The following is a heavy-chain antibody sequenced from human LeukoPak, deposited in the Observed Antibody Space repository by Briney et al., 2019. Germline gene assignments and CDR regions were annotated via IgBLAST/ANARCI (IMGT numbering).Heavy chain of an antibody. CDR1: GGSISSSNG. J-gene: IGHJ4*02. V-gene: IGHV4-4*02. CDR2: IYHSGST. D-gene: IGHD5-12*01. Sequence: SGTLSLTCAVSGGSISSSNGWSWVRQPPGKGLEWIGEIYHSGSTNYNPSLKSRVTISVDKSKNQFSLKLSSVTAADTAVYYCARDFNSGYGPFDSWGQGTLVTVSS. CDR3: ARDFNSGYGPFDS.